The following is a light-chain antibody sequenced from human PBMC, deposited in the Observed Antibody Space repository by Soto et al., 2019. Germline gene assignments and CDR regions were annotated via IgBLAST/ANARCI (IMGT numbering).Light chain of an antibody. J-gene: IGLJ1*01. CDR2: DVS. CDR3: CSYAASYTDV. Sequence: QSVLTQPRSVSRAPGQSVTISCTGNSSVVGGYNYVSWYQQHPGKAPKLMIYDVSKRPSGVPDRFSGSKSGNTASLTISGLQAEDEADYYCCSYAASYTDVFGTGTKVTVL. CDR1: SSVVGGYNY. V-gene: IGLV2-11*01.